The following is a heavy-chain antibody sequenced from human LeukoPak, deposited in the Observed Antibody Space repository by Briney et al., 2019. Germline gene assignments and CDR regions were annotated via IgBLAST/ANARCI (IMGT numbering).Heavy chain of an antibody. CDR3: ARPPFKEIDAFDI. CDR1: GYSISSGYY. CDR2: IYHSGST. J-gene: IGHJ3*02. V-gene: IGHV4-38-2*02. Sequence: PSETLSLTCTVSGYSISSGYYWGWIRQPPGKGLEWIGSIYHSGSTYYNPSLKSRVTISVDTSKNQFSLKLSSVTAADTAVYYCARPPFKEIDAFDIWGQGTMVTVSS.